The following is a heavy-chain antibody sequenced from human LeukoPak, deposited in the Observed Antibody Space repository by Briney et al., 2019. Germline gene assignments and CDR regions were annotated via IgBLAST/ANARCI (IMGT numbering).Heavy chain of an antibody. CDR2: INSDGSST. J-gene: IGHJ4*02. Sequence: PGGSLRLSCAASGFTFSSYWMHWVRQAPGKGLVWVSRINSDGSSTSYADSVKGRFTISRDNAKNSLYLQMNSLRAEDTALYYCAKGNIYSSSLMGAIDYWGQGTLVTVSS. CDR1: GFTFSSYW. D-gene: IGHD6-6*01. CDR3: AKGNIYSSSLMGAIDY. V-gene: IGHV3-74*01.